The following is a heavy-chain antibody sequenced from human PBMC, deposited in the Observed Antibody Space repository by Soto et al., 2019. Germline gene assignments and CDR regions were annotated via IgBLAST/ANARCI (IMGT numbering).Heavy chain of an antibody. V-gene: IGHV4-31*03. CDR3: ARSPRSISAGGIDY. Sequence: SETLSLTCTVSGGSISSGGYYWSWIRQHPGKGLEWIGYIFNSWTTYYNPSLKSRVTISVDTSKNHFSLKLSSVTAADTAVYYCARSPRSISAGGIDYWGQGILVTVSS. CDR2: IFNSWTT. D-gene: IGHD6-13*01. J-gene: IGHJ4*02. CDR1: GGSISSGGYY.